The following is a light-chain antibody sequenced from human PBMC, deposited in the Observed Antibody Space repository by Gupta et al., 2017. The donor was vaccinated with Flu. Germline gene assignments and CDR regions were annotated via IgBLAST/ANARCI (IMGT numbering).Light chain of an antibody. Sequence: QTVVTQDPSSSVSPGGTVTLTCGLTSGSVSTSYYPSWYQQTPGQAPRTLIYSTNTRSSGVPARFFGSIIGNKAALTITGAQTDDDSDYYCVLYMGGGIWVFGGGTKLTVL. CDR3: VLYMGGGIWV. CDR1: SGSVSTSYY. CDR2: STN. V-gene: IGLV8-61*01. J-gene: IGLJ3*02.